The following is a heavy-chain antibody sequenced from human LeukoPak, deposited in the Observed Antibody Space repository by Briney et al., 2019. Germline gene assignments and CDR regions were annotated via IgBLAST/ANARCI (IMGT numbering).Heavy chain of an antibody. CDR3: ARGSYYYDSSGYPFDY. CDR2: INWNGGST. D-gene: IGHD3-22*01. V-gene: IGHV3-20*04. J-gene: IGHJ4*02. Sequence: GGSLRLSCAASGFTFDDYGMSWVRQAPGKGLEWVSGINWNGGSTGYADSVKGRFTISRDNAKSSLYLQMNSLRAEDTALYYCARGSYYYDSSGYPFDYWGQGTLVTVSS. CDR1: GFTFDDYG.